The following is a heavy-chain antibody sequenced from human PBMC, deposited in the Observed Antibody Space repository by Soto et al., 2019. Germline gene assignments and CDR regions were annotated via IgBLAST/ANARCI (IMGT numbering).Heavy chain of an antibody. J-gene: IGHJ5*01. CDR1: GDSISNLDYF. CDR2: IYKSATT. CDR3: ARGRYCLTGRCFPNWFDS. D-gene: IGHD7-27*01. V-gene: IGHV4-30-4*01. Sequence: SETLSLTCSVSGDSISNLDYFWAWIRQPPGQALEYIGYIYKSATTYYNPSFESRVAISANTSKSQFSLNVTSVTAADTAVYFCARGRYCLTGRCFPNWFDSWGQGALVTVSS.